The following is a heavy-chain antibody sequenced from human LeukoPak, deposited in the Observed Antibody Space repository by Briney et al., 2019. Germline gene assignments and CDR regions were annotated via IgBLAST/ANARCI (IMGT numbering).Heavy chain of an antibody. CDR2: IIPVFGTT. CDR3: TRDLRGACSGNSCPSGDY. Sequence: ASLKVSCKASGGTFSSFVIGWVQQAPGQGLEWMGGIIPVFGTTHYAQKFQGRVTITADESTSTAYMEVSSLRSEDTAVYYCTRDLRGACSGNSCPSGDYWGQGTLVTVSS. D-gene: IGHD2-15*01. CDR1: GGTFSSFV. J-gene: IGHJ4*02. V-gene: IGHV1-69*01.